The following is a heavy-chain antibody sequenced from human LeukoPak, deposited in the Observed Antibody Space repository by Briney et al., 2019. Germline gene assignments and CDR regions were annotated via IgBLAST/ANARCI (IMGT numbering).Heavy chain of an antibody. J-gene: IGHJ4*02. CDR1: GGSFSGYY. CDR2: INHSGSS. D-gene: IGHD5-18*01. V-gene: IGHV4-34*01. Sequence: SETLSLTCAVYGGSFSGYYWSWIRQPPGKGLEWIGEINHSGSSNYNPSLKSRVTISVDTSKNQFSLKLSSVTAADTAVYYCARGGYSYGNFDYWGQGTLVTVSS. CDR3: ARGGYSYGNFDY.